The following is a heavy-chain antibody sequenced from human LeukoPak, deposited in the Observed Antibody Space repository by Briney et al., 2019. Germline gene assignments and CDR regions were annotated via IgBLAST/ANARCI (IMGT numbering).Heavy chain of an antibody. CDR2: IYTSGST. CDR3: ARDSPPPPAAIAFDI. Sequence: SETLSLTCTVSGGSISSYYWSWIRQPAGKGLEWIGRIYTSGSTNYNPSLKSRVTMSVDTSKNQFSLKLSSVTAADTAVYYCARDSPPPPAAIAFDIWGQGTMVTVSS. CDR1: GGSISSYY. V-gene: IGHV4-4*07. D-gene: IGHD2-2*01. J-gene: IGHJ3*02.